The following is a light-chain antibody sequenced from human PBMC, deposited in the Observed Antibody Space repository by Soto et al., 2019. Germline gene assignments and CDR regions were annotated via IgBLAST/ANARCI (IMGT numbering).Light chain of an antibody. CDR3: QLYGISPH. Sequence: IEMTQSPATLSLSPWERATLSCRASQNINTNLAWYQQSPGRAPRLLIYASSNRATGIPDRFSGSASGTDFTLTINRLEPEDFAVYYCQLYGISPHFGQGTRLEIK. CDR2: ASS. V-gene: IGKV3-20*01. CDR1: QNINTN. J-gene: IGKJ5*01.